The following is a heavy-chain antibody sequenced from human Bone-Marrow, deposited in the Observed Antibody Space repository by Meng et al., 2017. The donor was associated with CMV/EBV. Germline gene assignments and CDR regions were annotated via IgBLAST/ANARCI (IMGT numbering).Heavy chain of an antibody. D-gene: IGHD3-10*01. Sequence: GGSLRLSCEGSGYSFSSYWMSWVRQAPGKGLEWVANIKQDGSEKYYVDSVKGRFTISRDNAKNSLYLQMNSLRAEDTAVYYCARAGFGELLYKSNYYYYGMDVWGQGTTVTVSS. V-gene: IGHV3-7*01. CDR2: IKQDGSEK. J-gene: IGHJ6*02. CDR1: GYSFSSYW. CDR3: ARAGFGELLYKSNYYYYGMDV.